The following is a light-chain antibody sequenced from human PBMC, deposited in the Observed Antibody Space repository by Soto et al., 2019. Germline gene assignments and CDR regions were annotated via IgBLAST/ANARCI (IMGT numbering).Light chain of an antibody. Sequence: EIVLTQSPGTLSLSPGERATLSCRASQYMTRTYIAWYQQKPGQAPRLLIYAASNRATGIPDKFSGSGSGTDYSLTISRLEAEDSAVYYCQHYGSSPPYTFGQGTKLKIK. CDR1: QYMTRTY. J-gene: IGKJ2*01. CDR3: QHYGSSPPYT. V-gene: IGKV3-20*01. CDR2: AAS.